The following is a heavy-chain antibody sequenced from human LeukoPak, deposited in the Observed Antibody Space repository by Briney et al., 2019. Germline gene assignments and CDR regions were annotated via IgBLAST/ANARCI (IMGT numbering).Heavy chain of an antibody. CDR2: IYHTGST. J-gene: IGHJ4*02. Sequence: SETLSLTCTVSGGSISPYYWNWVRQTPGRGLEWIGYIYHTGSTNYNPSLKSRVTISVDTSKNQFSLKLSSVTAADTAVYYCAREAHSSSYFDYWGQGTLVTVSS. D-gene: IGHD6-6*01. CDR1: GGSISPYY. CDR3: AREAHSSSYFDY. V-gene: IGHV4-59*01.